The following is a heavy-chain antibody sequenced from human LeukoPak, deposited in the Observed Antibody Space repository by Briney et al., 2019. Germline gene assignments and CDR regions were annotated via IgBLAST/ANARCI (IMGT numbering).Heavy chain of an antibody. CDR1: GLSFSNYW. CDR2: ISSAGTTI. Sequence: GESLRLSCEASGLSFSNYWMHWVRQAPGKGLEWVSFISSAGTTIYYADSVKGRFTISRDNARNSLFLQMNSLRAEDTATYYCAGRIAEAGNGFDYWGQGTLVTVSS. J-gene: IGHJ4*02. D-gene: IGHD6-19*01. V-gene: IGHV3-48*04. CDR3: AGRIAEAGNGFDY.